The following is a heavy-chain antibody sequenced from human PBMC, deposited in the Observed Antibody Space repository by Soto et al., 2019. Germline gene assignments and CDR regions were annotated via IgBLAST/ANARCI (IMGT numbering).Heavy chain of an antibody. D-gene: IGHD1-26*01. J-gene: IGHJ4*01. CDR1: GFTFSNYA. CDR3: AKYILAGPTPADC. V-gene: IGHV3-23*01. Sequence: EVQLLESGGGLVHPGGSLRLSCAASGFTFSNYAMTWVRQTPGKWLAWVTSISGSGSNTYYSDSLKGRFTISRDHSQNMVFLQMNSLRAEDTALYYCAKYILAGPTPADCWGNGPLVTVSS. CDR2: ISGSGSNT.